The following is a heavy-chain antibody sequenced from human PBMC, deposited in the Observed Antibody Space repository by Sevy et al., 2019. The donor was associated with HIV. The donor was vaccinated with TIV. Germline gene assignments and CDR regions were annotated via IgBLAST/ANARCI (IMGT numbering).Heavy chain of an antibody. CDR1: GFPFSNFA. D-gene: IGHD2-8*02. J-gene: IGHJ6*02. CDR3: ANRRVQSGLAGGGANYGMDV. Sequence: GGSLRLSCAASGFPFSNFAMSWVRQAPGKGLEWVSTLIGGGSRSYYADSVTGRFMISRDNSRNTLYLQMNSLRADDTAIYYCANRRVQSGLAGGGANYGMDVCGRGTTVTVSS. V-gene: IGHV3-23*01. CDR2: LIGGGSRS.